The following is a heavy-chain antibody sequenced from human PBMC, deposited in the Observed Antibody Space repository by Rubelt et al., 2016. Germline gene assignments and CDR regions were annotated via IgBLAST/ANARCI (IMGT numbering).Heavy chain of an antibody. J-gene: IGHJ5*02. CDR2: IYYSGST. V-gene: IGHV4-31*03. Sequence: QVQLQESGPGLVKPSQTLSLTCTVSGGSISSGGYYWSWIRQHPGKGLEWIGYIYYSGSTYYNPSLKSRVTIAVDTSKNQFSRKLSSVTAEDRAVYYCARGSVVDATLDWFDPWGQGTLVTVSS. D-gene: IGHD2-15*01. CDR3: ARGSVVDATLDWFDP. CDR1: GGSISSGGYY.